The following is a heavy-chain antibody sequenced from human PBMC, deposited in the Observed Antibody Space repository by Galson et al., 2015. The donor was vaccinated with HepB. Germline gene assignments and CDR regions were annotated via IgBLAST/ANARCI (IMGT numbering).Heavy chain of an antibody. J-gene: IGHJ4*02. CDR3: ARAGGGVTQQGGDY. Sequence: SLRLSCATSGFTFSSYAMHWVRQAPGKGLEWVAVISYDGSNKYYADSVKGRFTISRDNSKNTLYLQMNSLRAEDTAVYYCARAGGGVTQQGGDYWGQGTLVTVSS. V-gene: IGHV3-30-3*01. CDR1: GFTFSSYA. D-gene: IGHD6-13*01. CDR2: ISYDGSNK.